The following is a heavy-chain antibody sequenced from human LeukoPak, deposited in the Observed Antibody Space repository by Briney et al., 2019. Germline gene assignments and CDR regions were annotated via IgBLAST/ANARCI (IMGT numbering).Heavy chain of an antibody. CDR2: IDYGGST. CDR1: GGSVSDYY. D-gene: IGHD6-19*01. V-gene: IGHV4-39*07. CDR3: AREYTLYRSGWFLDY. Sequence: SEPLSLTCNVSGGSVSDYYWGWIRQPPGKGLEWIGSIDYGGSTYYNPSLKSRATISIDTSKNQFSLRLNSVTAADTAVYYCAREYTLYRSGWFLDYWGQGTVVTVSS. J-gene: IGHJ4*02.